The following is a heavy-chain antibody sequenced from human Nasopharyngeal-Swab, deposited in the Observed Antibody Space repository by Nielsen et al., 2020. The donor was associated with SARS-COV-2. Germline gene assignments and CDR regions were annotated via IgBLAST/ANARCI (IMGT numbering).Heavy chain of an antibody. D-gene: IGHD3-3*01. CDR1: GGSFRGYY. V-gene: IGHV4-34*01. Sequence: SQTLSLTCAVYGGSFRGYYWSWIRQPPGKGLVWIGEINHSGSPNYNPSLKSRVTISVDTSKNQFSLKLTSVTAADTAVYYCARGPHRRITIFGVVIESYYYGMDVWGQGTTVTVSS. J-gene: IGHJ6*02. CDR3: ARGPHRRITIFGVVIESYYYGMDV. CDR2: INHSGSP.